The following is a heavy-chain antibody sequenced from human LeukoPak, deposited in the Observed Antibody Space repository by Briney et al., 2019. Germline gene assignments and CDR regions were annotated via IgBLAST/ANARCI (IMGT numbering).Heavy chain of an antibody. J-gene: IGHJ4*02. V-gene: IGHV4-38-2*01. CDR1: GYSISSGYY. CDR2: IYYSAST. CDR3: ARSNWNYDENFDY. D-gene: IGHD1-7*01. Sequence: SETLSLTCAVSGYSISSGYYWGWIRQPPGKGLEWIGSIYYSASTYYNPSLKSRVTISVDTSKNQFSLKLSSVTAADTAVYYCARSNWNYDENFDYWGQGTLVTVSS.